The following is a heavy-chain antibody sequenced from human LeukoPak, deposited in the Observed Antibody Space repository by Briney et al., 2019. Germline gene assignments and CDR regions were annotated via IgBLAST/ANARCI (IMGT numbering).Heavy chain of an antibody. CDR2: ISRSSTTI. CDR1: GFTFSSYS. V-gene: IGHV3-48*01. CDR3: TTDRAPTMIVVVMSYFDY. D-gene: IGHD3-22*01. Sequence: PGGSLRLSCVASGFTFSSYSMNWVRQAPGKGLEWLSYISRSSTTINYADSVKGQFTSSRDNAKNSLYLQMNSLRAEDTAVYYCTTDRAPTMIVVVMSYFDYWGQGTLVTVSS. J-gene: IGHJ4*02.